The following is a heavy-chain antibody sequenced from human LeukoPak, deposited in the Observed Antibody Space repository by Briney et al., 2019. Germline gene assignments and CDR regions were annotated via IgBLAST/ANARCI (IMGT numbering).Heavy chain of an antibody. CDR1: GYIFTSYD. CDR3: ARKAGSGSGWYPFDF. V-gene: IGHV1-8*01. Sequence: ASVKVSCKASGYIFTSYDINWVRQATGQGLEWMGWMNPNSANTGFAQKFQGRVTLTRNTSITTAYMELSSLRSEDTAVYYCARKAGSGSGWYPFDFWGQGFLVTVSS. J-gene: IGHJ4*02. D-gene: IGHD6-19*01. CDR2: MNPNSANT.